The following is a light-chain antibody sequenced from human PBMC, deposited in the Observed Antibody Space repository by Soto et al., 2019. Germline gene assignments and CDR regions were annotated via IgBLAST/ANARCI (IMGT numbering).Light chain of an antibody. J-gene: IGKJ5*01. CDR2: AAS. Sequence: DIQMTQSPSSLSASVGDRVTITCRASQSISNYLTCYQQQPGKAPKIPIYAASTLQTGVPSMFSGSGSGTDFTLTISSLQPEDFVVYYCQQYHNWPPTFGQGTRLEIK. CDR3: QQYHNWPPT. CDR1: QSISNY. V-gene: IGKV1-39*01.